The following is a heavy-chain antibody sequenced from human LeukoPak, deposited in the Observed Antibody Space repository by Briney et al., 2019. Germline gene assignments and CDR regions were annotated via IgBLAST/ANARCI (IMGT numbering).Heavy chain of an antibody. CDR1: GGSISSSSYY. CDR2: MYYSGST. D-gene: IGHD6-19*01. Sequence: SETLSLTCTVSGGSISSSSYYWGWIRQPPGKGLEWIGSMYYSGSTYYNPSLKSRVTISVEKSKKQFSLKLSSVTAAYTAVYYCARLIAVAGTFYYFDYWGQGTLVTVSS. V-gene: IGHV4-39*01. CDR3: ARLIAVAGTFYYFDY. J-gene: IGHJ4*02.